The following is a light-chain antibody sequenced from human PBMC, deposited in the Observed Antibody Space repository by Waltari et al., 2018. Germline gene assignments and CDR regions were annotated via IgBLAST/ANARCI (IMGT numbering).Light chain of an antibody. CDR2: DAS. CDR3: QMYVRLWAT. CDR1: QSVGRS. J-gene: IGKJ1*01. V-gene: IGKV3-20*01. Sequence: EIVLTQSPGTLSLSPGERATLSCRASQSVGRSLTWYQQRHRQAPRLLLYDASTRATGSPDRFSGGGSGTDFSLTISRLEAEDCAVYYCQMYVRLWATFGQGTKVEI.